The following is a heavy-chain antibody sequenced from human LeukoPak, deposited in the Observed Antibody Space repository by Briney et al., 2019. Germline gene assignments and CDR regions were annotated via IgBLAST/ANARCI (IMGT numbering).Heavy chain of an antibody. CDR3: ARDPAASSYYYYYMDV. CDR2: IYSGGST. V-gene: IGHV3-66*01. J-gene: IGHJ6*03. CDR1: EFSVGSNY. Sequence: GGSLRLSCAASEFSVGSNYMTWVRQAPGKGLEWVSLIYSGGSTYYADSVKGRFTISRDNSKNTLYLQMNSLRAEDTAVYYCARDPAASSYYYYYMDVWGKGTTVTVTS.